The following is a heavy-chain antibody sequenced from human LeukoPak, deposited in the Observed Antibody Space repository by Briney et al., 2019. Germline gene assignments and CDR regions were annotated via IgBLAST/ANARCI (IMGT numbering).Heavy chain of an antibody. V-gene: IGHV3-48*01. CDR3: ARGRPSLWFGVDY. J-gene: IGHJ4*02. D-gene: IGHD3-10*01. CDR2: ISSSSSTI. Sequence: GGSLRLSCAASGFTFSSYSMNWVRQAPGKGLEWVSYISSSSSTIYYADSVKGRFTISRDNAKNSLYLQMNSLRAEDTAVYYCARGRPSLWFGVDYWGQGTLVTVSS. CDR1: GFTFSSYS.